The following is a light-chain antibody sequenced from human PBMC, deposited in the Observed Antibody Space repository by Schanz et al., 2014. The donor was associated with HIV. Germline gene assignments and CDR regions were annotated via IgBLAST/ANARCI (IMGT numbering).Light chain of an antibody. J-gene: IGLJ2*01. CDR2: DVS. Sequence: QSALTQPASVSGSPGQSITISCTGTSSDVGGYNYVSWYQQHPGKAPKLMIYDVSNRPSGVSSRFSGSKSGNTASLTVSGLQAEDEADYYCSSYAGSTLFGGGTKLTVL. CDR1: SSDVGGYNY. V-gene: IGLV2-14*01. CDR3: SSYAGSTL.